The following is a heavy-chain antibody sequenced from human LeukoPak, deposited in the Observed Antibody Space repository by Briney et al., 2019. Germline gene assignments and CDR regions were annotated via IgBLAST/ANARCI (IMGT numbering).Heavy chain of an antibody. CDR1: GYTLTGYY. CDR2: INPNTGGT. D-gene: IGHD1-26*01. J-gene: IGHJ4*02. Sequence: GASVKVSCKASGYTLTGYYMHWLRHAPGQGLEWMGRINPNTGGTNYAQKFQGRVTVTRDTPISTAYLDLSSLTSDDTAVYYCARDSVLGAKWGQGTLVTVSS. CDR3: ARDSVLGAK. V-gene: IGHV1-2*06.